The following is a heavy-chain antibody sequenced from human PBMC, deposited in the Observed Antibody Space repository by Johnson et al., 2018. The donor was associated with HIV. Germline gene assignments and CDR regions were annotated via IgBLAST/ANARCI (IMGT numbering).Heavy chain of an antibody. CDR3: ARRFFDSSSFDM. D-gene: IGHD3-22*01. Sequence: QVQLMESGGGVVQPGGSLRLSCAASGFTFSSHPMNWVRQAPGKGLEWVAVISYDGRNEYYGDSVKGRFTISRDNSKNTLFLQMNSLRPDDTAVYFCARRFFDSSSFDMWGQGTMVTVSS. CDR2: ISYDGRNE. J-gene: IGHJ3*02. V-gene: IGHV3-30*04. CDR1: GFTFSSHP.